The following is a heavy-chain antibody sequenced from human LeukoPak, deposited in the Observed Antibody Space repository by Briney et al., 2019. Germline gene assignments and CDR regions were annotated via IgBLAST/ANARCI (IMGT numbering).Heavy chain of an antibody. J-gene: IGHJ4*02. V-gene: IGHV1-69*04. D-gene: IGHD1-26*01. CDR3: ARGVGATIFPFDY. CDR1: GYTFTGYY. CDR2: IIPILGIA. Sequence: ASVKVSCKASGYTFTGYYMHWVRQAPGQGLEWMGRIIPILGIANYAQKFQGRVTITADKSTSTAYMELSSLRSEDTAVYYCARGVGATIFPFDYWGQGTLVTVSS.